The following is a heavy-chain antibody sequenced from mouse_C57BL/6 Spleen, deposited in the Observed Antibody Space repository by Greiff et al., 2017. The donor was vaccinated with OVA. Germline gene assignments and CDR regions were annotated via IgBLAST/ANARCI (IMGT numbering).Heavy chain of an antibody. CDR1: GYTFTDYY. CDR2: IYPGSGNT. D-gene: IGHD2-1*01. J-gene: IGHJ3*01. CDR3: ARRGNGAWFAY. Sequence: QVHVKQSGAELVRPGASVKLSCKASGYTFTDYYINWVKQRPGQGLEWIARIYPGSGNTYYNEKFKGKATLTAEKSSSTAYMQLSSLTSEDSAVYFCARRGNGAWFAYWGQGTLVTVSA. V-gene: IGHV1-76*01.